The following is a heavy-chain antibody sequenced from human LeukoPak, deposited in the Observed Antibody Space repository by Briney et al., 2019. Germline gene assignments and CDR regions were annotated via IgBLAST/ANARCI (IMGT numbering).Heavy chain of an antibody. CDR1: GFTFSSYW. Sequence: GGSLRLSCAASGFTFSSYWMSWVRQAPGKGLEWVANIKQDGSEKYYVDSVKGRFTISRDNAKNSLYLQMNRLRAEDTAVYYCATGYSSSQGALYYYGMDVWGQGTTVTVSS. J-gene: IGHJ6*02. D-gene: IGHD6-13*01. V-gene: IGHV3-7*01. CDR2: IKQDGSEK. CDR3: ATGYSSSQGALYYYGMDV.